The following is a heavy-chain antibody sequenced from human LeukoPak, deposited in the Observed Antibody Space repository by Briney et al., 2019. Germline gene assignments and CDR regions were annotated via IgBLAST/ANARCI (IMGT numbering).Heavy chain of an antibody. V-gene: IGHV3-30*18. J-gene: IGHJ3*02. CDR2: ISYDGTNK. CDR3: AKAAGPMIVLDNDAFDI. D-gene: IGHD3-22*01. Sequence: QSGGSLRLSCAASGFTFSSYAMTWIRQAPGKGLEWVALISYDGTNKFYADSVKGRFTISRDNSKNTLYLQMNSLRAEDTAVYYCAKAAGPMIVLDNDAFDIWGQGTMVTVSS. CDR1: GFTFSSYA.